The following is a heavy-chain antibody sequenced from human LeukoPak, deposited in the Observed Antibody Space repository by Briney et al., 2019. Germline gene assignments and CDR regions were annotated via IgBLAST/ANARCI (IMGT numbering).Heavy chain of an antibody. J-gene: IGHJ4*02. V-gene: IGHV3-48*03. Sequence: GGSLRLSCAASGFTFSTFEMNWVRQAPGKGLEWVSYISSGGSTIYYADSVKGRFTISRDNARSSLFLQMNSLGAEDTAVYYCAMLFYCSGGSCYSGLGYWGQGTLVTVSS. CDR3: AMLFYCSGGSCYSGLGY. CDR1: GFTFSTFE. CDR2: ISSGGSTI. D-gene: IGHD2-15*01.